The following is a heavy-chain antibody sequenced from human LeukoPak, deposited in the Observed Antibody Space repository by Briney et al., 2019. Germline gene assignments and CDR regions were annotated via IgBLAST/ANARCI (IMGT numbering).Heavy chain of an antibody. CDR1: GFTFSSYA. Sequence: PGGSLRLSCAASGFTFSSYAMGWVRQAPGKGLEWVSAISGSGGSTYYADSVKGRFTISRDNSKNTLYLQMNSLRAEDTAVYYCARTDIVATITNRPNDYWGQGALVTVSS. V-gene: IGHV3-23*01. CDR3: ARTDIVATITNRPNDY. J-gene: IGHJ4*02. CDR2: ISGSGGST. D-gene: IGHD5-12*01.